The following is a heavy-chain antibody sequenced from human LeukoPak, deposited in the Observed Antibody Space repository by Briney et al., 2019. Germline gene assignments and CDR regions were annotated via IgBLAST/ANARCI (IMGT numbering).Heavy chain of an antibody. CDR1: GFTFSSYS. CDR2: ISSSSSYI. Sequence: PGGSLRLSCAASGFTFSSYSMNWVRQAPGKGLEWVSSISSSSSYICYADSVKGRFTISRDNAKNSLYLQINSLRAEDTAVYYCARDPDRVGATPPDYWGQGTLVTVSS. CDR3: ARDPDRVGATPPDY. J-gene: IGHJ4*02. D-gene: IGHD1-26*01. V-gene: IGHV3-21*01.